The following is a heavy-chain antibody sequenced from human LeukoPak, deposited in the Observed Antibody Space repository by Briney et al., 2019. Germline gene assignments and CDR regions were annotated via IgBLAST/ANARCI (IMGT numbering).Heavy chain of an antibody. J-gene: IGHJ4*02. D-gene: IGHD3-10*01. CDR3: ARGVYGSGTYQLFDY. Sequence: GGSPRLSCAASGFTFSGYWMHWVRQTPGKGLVWVSHLSLDGSSATYADSVKGRFTISRDNAKNTLYLQMNSLRAEDTAVYYCARGVYGSGTYQLFDYWGQGTLVTVSS. CDR2: LSLDGSSA. CDR1: GFTFSGYW. V-gene: IGHV3-74*01.